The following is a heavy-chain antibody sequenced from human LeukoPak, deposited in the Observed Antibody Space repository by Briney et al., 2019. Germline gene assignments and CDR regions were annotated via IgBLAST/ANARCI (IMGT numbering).Heavy chain of an antibody. CDR3: ARFLSSMVRGVRYYYGMDV. CDR1: GYTFTSYD. J-gene: IGHJ6*02. Sequence: ASVKVSCKASGYTFTSYDISWVRQATGQGLEWMGWMNPNSGNTGYAQKFQGRVTMTRNTSISTAYMELSSLRSEDTAVYYCARFLSSMVRGVRYYYGMDVWGQGTTVTVSS. CDR2: MNPNSGNT. V-gene: IGHV1-8*01. D-gene: IGHD3-10*01.